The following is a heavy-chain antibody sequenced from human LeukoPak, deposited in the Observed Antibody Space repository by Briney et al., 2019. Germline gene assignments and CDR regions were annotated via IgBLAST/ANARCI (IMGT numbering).Heavy chain of an antibody. CDR1: GFSFSNYA. Sequence: GGSLRLSCAVSGFSFSNYAMNWVRQAPGEGLEWVSAISGSGGSTTYTDSVKGRFTISRDNSQNTLYLQMNSLRAEDTAVYSCAKGGIQLWFYLDYWGQGTLVTVSS. J-gene: IGHJ4*02. D-gene: IGHD5-18*01. V-gene: IGHV3-23*01. CDR3: AKGGIQLWFYLDY. CDR2: ISGSGGST.